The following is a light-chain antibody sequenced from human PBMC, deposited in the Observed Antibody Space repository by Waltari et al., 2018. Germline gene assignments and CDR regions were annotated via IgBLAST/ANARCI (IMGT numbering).Light chain of an antibody. CDR3: QQYNSYWT. CDR2: KAS. Sequence: DIQMTQSPSTLSASVGGRVTIPCRASQSINSWLAWYQQKPGKDPQLLIYKASSLESAVPSRCSGTASGTEFTLTISRLQPDDFATYYCQQYNSYWTFGQGTKVEIK. V-gene: IGKV1-5*03. CDR1: QSINSW. J-gene: IGKJ1*01.